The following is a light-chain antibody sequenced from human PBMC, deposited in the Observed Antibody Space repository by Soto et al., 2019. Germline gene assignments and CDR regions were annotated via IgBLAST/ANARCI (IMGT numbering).Light chain of an antibody. CDR1: QSVSSSY. CDR3: QQYGSSPWT. V-gene: IGKV3-20*01. J-gene: IGKJ1*01. Sequence: EIVLTQSLATLSLSPGERATLSCRASQSVSSSYLAWYQQKPGQAPRLLIYGASSRATGIPDRFSGSGSGTDFTLTISRLEPEDFAVYYCQQYGSSPWTFGQGTKVDIK. CDR2: GAS.